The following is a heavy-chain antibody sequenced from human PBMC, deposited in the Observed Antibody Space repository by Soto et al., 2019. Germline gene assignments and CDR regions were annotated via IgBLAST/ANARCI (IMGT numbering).Heavy chain of an antibody. CDR1: GDSISSDKW. CDR3: TRGGDWAFDY. Sequence: QVQLQESGPGLVKPSETLSLTCAVFGDSISSDKWWSWVRQPPGKGLEGIGEIHHWKSTNYNPSLKSRVTISVDKSKNQFSLNLNSVTAADTAMYFCTRGGDWAFDYWGQGTLVTVSS. J-gene: IGHJ4*02. V-gene: IGHV4-4*02. D-gene: IGHD2-21*02. CDR2: IHHWKST.